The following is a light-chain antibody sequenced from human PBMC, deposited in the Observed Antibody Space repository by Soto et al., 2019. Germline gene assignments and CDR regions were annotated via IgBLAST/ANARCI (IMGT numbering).Light chain of an antibody. CDR3: AAWDDSLTAWV. Sequence: QAVVTQPPSASGTPGQRVTISCSGSNSNIGGNSVNWYQQLPLRAPKLLIYSNNQRPSGVPDRFSGSKSGTSASMAISGVRSEDEADYYCAAWDDSLTAWVFGGGTKVTVL. J-gene: IGLJ3*02. CDR1: NSNIGGNS. CDR2: SNN. V-gene: IGLV1-47*02.